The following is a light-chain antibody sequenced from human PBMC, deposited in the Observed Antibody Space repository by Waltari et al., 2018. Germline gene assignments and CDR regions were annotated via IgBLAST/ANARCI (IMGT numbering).Light chain of an antibody. Sequence: EIELTQSPGTLSLSPGERATLSCRASQSISKYLAWYQQKPGQAPRLLIYHASSRAAGIPDRFSGSGSGTDFSLSISRLEPEDFAVYYCQHYESLPVTFGQGTKVEIK. CDR2: HAS. J-gene: IGKJ1*01. CDR3: QHYESLPVT. V-gene: IGKV3-20*01. CDR1: QSISKY.